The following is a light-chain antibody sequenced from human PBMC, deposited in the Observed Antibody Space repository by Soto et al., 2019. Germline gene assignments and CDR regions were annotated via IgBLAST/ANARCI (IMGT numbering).Light chain of an antibody. CDR2: GAS. Sequence: EIVFTQSPDTLSLFSGEKAPPSCRASQSVSSTYLAWYQQKLGQAPRLLIFGASSRATGIPDRFSGSGSGTDFTLTISRLEPEDFAVYYCQQYGSSRWTFGQGTKV. V-gene: IGKV3-20*01. J-gene: IGKJ1*01. CDR1: QSVSSTY. CDR3: QQYGSSRWT.